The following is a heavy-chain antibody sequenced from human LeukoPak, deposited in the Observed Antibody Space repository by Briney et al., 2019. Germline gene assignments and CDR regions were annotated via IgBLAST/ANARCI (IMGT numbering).Heavy chain of an antibody. J-gene: IGHJ4*02. D-gene: IGHD6-13*01. V-gene: IGHV3-7*03. CDR1: GFTFGKYW. CDR2: IKLDGSEK. Sequence: GGSLRLSCVASGFTFGKYWMSWVRQAPGKGLEWVANIKLDGSEKNYVDSVKGRFTISRDNAKNTLYLQMNSLRAEDTAVYYCAKTRPLDSSSWSHGDYWGQGTLVTVSS. CDR3: AKTRPLDSSSWSHGDY.